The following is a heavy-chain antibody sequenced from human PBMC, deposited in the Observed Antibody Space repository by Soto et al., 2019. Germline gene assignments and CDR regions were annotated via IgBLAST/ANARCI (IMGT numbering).Heavy chain of an antibody. CDR2: IFSNDEK. Sequence: VTLKESGPVLVKPTETLTMTCTVSGFSLSNARMGVSWIRQPPGKALEWLAHIFSNDEKSYSTSLKSRLTISQDTSKIQVVLTMTNLDPVDTATYYCARICSSGWHVDYFDYWGQGTLVTVSS. CDR1: GFSLSNARMG. CDR3: ARICSSGWHVDYFDY. V-gene: IGHV2-26*01. D-gene: IGHD6-19*01. J-gene: IGHJ4*02.